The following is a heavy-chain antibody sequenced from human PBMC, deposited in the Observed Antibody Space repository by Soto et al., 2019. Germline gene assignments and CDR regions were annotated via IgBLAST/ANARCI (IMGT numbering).Heavy chain of an antibody. CDR2: ISYDGSNN. D-gene: IGHD3-22*01. CDR3: ARGSQYYYDGSGPLDC. CDR1: VFTVSTYT. V-gene: IGHV3-30-3*01. Sequence: GSLRLSGAASVFTVSTYTIHWVRQAPGKGLEWVALISYDGSNNYYADSVKGRFTISRDNSKNTLYLQMTSLRAGDTAVYFCARGSQYYYDGSGPLDCWGQGTLVTVSS. J-gene: IGHJ4*02.